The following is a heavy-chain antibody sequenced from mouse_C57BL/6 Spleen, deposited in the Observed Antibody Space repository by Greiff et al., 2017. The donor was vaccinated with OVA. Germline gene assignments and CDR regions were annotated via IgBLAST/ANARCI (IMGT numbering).Heavy chain of an antibody. V-gene: IGHV1-64*01. CDR2: IHPNSGST. CDR3: ATPDGYYWYFDV. Sequence: QVQLQQPGAELVKPGASVKLSCKASGYTFTSYWMHWVKQRPGQGLEWIGMIHPNSGSTNYNEKFKSKATLTVAKSSSTAYMQLSSLTSEDSAVYYCATPDGYYWYFDVWGTGTTVTVSS. CDR1: GYTFTSYW. D-gene: IGHD2-3*01. J-gene: IGHJ1*03.